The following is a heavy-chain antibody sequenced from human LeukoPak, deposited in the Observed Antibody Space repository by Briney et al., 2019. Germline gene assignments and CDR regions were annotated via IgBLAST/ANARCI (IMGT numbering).Heavy chain of an antibody. J-gene: IGHJ6*03. V-gene: IGHV1-69*13. CDR3: ARGAIVVVPAAIFGGYYYYYMDV. CDR2: IIPIFGTA. CDR1: GGTFSSYA. Sequence: ASVKVSCTASGGTFSSYAISWVRQAPGQGLEWMGGIIPIFGTANYAQKFQGRVTITADESTSTAYMELSSLRSEDTAVYYCARGAIVVVPAAIFGGYYYYYMDVWGKGTTVTISS. D-gene: IGHD2-2*02.